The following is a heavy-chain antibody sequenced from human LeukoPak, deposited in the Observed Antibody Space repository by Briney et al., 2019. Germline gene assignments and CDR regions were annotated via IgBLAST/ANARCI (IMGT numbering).Heavy chain of an antibody. J-gene: IGHJ4*02. V-gene: IGHV3-30*01. D-gene: IGHD3-10*01. CDR2: ISYDGGIT. Sequence: GGSLRLSCAASGFTFSSYAMHWVRQAPGKGLEWVAVISYDGGITNYADSVKGRFAISRDNSKNTLYLQLNSLRAEDAAVYYCARDSTYYYASGSSGPHYFDYWGQGTLVTVSS. CDR1: GFTFSSYA. CDR3: ARDSTYYYASGSSGPHYFDY.